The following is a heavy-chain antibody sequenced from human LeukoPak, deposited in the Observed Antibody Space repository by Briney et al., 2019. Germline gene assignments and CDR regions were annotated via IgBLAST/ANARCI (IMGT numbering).Heavy chain of an antibody. D-gene: IGHD3-10*01. V-gene: IGHV3-74*01. CDR1: GFRFSDFW. Sequence: GGSLRLSCTASGFRFSDFWMHWVRQAPGKGLEWVSRIRGDWHDTTYADSVKGRFTISRANAQNTLYLQMNSLRVEDTAGYYCASDRVLGSGSLDNWGQGTLVTVSS. J-gene: IGHJ4*02. CDR2: IRGDWHDT. CDR3: ASDRVLGSGSLDN.